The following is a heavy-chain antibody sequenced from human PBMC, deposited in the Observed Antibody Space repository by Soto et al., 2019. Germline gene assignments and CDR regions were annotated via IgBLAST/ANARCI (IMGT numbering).Heavy chain of an antibody. D-gene: IGHD4-17*01. CDR2: ISYDGSDT. CDR3: ARAYGALDY. J-gene: IGHJ4*02. V-gene: IGHV3-30*03. Sequence: XSLRLSCAASGFTFSSYGMHWIRQAPGKGLEWVAVISYDGSDTYYADSVKGRFTISRDNSKNTLFLQMNSLRAEDTAVYYCARAYGALDYWGQGTLVTVSS. CDR1: GFTFSSYG.